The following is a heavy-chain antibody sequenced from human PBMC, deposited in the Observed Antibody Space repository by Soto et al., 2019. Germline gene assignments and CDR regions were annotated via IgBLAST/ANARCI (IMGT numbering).Heavy chain of an antibody. CDR2: IYYSGST. Sequence: PSETLSLTCAVSGDSITIDKWWSWIRQPPGKGLEWIGSIYYSGSTYYNPSLKSRVTLSADTSKNQFSLNLTSVTAADTAVYYCAKTQNYYGMGIYNWFDPWGEGIQVTVSS. J-gene: IGHJ5*02. D-gene: IGHD3-10*01. V-gene: IGHV4-38-2*01. CDR1: GDSITIDKW. CDR3: AKTQNYYGMGIYNWFDP.